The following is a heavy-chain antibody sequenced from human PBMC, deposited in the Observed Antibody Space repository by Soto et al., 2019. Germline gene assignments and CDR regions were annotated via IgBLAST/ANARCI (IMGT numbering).Heavy chain of an antibody. D-gene: IGHD3-22*01. J-gene: IGHJ4*02. V-gene: IGHV3-23*01. Sequence: EVQLLESGGGLVQPGGSLRLSCAASGFTFSSYVMSWVRQAPGKGLEWVSAISGSGGSTYYADSVKGRFTISRDNSKNTLYLQMNSLRAEDTAVYYCAMPPMIVVVIREYYFDYWGQGTLVTVSS. CDR3: AMPPMIVVVIREYYFDY. CDR2: ISGSGGST. CDR1: GFTFSSYV.